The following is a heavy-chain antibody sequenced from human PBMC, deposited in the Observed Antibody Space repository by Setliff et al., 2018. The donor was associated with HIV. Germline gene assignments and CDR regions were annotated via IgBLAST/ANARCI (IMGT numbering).Heavy chain of an antibody. CDR3: ARLKSASGYFGFDS. Sequence: PSETLSLTCNVSGGSISSYYWSWIRLPPGKGLEWIGYIYYSGTADYNPSLKSRATISIDTSNNQFAPKLTSMTAADTAVYFCARLKSASGYFGFDSWGQGTLVTVSS. CDR1: GGSISSYY. J-gene: IGHJ4*02. D-gene: IGHD5-12*01. V-gene: IGHV4-59*08. CDR2: IYYSGTA.